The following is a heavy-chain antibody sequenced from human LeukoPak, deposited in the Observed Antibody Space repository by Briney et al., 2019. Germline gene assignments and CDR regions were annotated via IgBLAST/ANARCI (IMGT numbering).Heavy chain of an antibody. CDR3: ATPYQEAVAGSFDY. CDR2: IIPIFGTA. Sequence: SVKVSCKASGGTFSSYAISWVRQAPGQGLEWMGGIIPIFGTANYAQKFQGRVTITADKSTSTAYMELSSLRSEDTAVYYCATPYQEAVAGSFDYWGQGTLVTVSS. D-gene: IGHD6-19*01. J-gene: IGHJ4*02. CDR1: GGTFSSYA. V-gene: IGHV1-69*06.